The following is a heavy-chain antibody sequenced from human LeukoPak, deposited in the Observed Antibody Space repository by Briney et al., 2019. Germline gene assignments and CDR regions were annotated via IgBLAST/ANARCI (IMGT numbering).Heavy chain of an antibody. CDR1: GFTFSSYG. V-gene: IGHV3-33*01. J-gene: IGHJ4*02. Sequence: GGSLRLSCAASGFTFSSYGMRWVRQAPGKGLEWVAVIWNDGSNKYYADSVKGRFTISRDNSKNTLYLQMNSLRAEDTAVYYCARAQSYGDYPWYFDYWGQGTLVTVSS. D-gene: IGHD4-17*01. CDR3: ARAQSYGDYPWYFDY. CDR2: IWNDGSNK.